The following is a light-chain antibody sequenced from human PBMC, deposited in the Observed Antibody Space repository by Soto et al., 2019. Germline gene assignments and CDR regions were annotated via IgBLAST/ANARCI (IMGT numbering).Light chain of an antibody. CDR1: QGVTTD. J-gene: IGKJ5*01. V-gene: IGKV3-15*01. Sequence: EIVMTQSPATLFVSPGDRAILSCRAGQGVTTDFAWYQQKSGQSPRLLIYDVSHRATGVPGRFSGTGSETEFNLTISGLQSEHSAVYFCKQYNNWPFSFGQGTRLEIK. CDR2: DVS. CDR3: KQYNNWPFS.